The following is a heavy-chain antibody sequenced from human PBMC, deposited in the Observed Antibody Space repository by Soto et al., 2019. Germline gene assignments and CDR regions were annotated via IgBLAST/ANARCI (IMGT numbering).Heavy chain of an antibody. CDR2: IKPAISYT. Sequence: VQLVQSGAEVKKPGESLTISCQVSEDTFNNYFIACVRQRPGQGMEWLGRIKPAISYTDYSPSFRGLVALSVDKSLTTFYLRLTSLKASDTAVFYCGRLGVGLNYGVDAWGQGTSVTVSS. D-gene: IGHD3-3*01. CDR1: EDTFNNYF. CDR3: GRLGVGLNYGVDA. J-gene: IGHJ6*02. V-gene: IGHV5-10-1*03.